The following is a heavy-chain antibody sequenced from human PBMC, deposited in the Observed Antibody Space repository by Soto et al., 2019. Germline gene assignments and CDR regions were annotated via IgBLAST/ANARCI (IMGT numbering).Heavy chain of an antibody. J-gene: IGHJ6*02. CDR1: GFIFSSYW. CDR2: IKEDGTKK. D-gene: IGHD2-2*01. Sequence: PGGSLRLSCAASGFIFSSYWMSWVRQAPGKGLEWVANIKEDGTKKYYVDSVKGRFTISRDNAKNSLFLQMNSLRAEDTAVYFCARDHLSYHLLPDVWGQETTVTVSS. CDR3: ARDHLSYHLLPDV. V-gene: IGHV3-7*03.